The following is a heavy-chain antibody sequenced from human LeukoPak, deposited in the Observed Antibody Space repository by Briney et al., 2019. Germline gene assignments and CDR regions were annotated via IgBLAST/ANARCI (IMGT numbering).Heavy chain of an antibody. V-gene: IGHV4-4*07. CDR1: GGSISSYY. J-gene: IGHJ4*02. D-gene: IGHD2/OR15-2a*01. CDR2: IHTGGNT. Sequence: PSETLSLTCTVSGGSISSYYWSWIRQPPGKGLEWIGRIHTGGNTSYNPSLKSRVTISLDTSKNQFSLKLSSVTAADTAVYYCARLYSTTWYVIWGQGTLVTVSS. CDR3: ARLYSTTWYVI.